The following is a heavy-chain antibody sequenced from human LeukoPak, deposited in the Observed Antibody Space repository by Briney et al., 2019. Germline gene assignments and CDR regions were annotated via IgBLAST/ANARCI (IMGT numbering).Heavy chain of an antibody. CDR2: ISGGYINNT. J-gene: IGHJ3*02. Sequence: ASVKVSCKASGYTFTNYGFSWVRQAPGQGLEWMGWISGGYINNTNYAQKFQGRVTITRNTSISTAYMELSSLRSEDTAVYYCASIVASSAFDIWGQGTMVTVSS. V-gene: IGHV1-18*01. D-gene: IGHD2-15*01. CDR1: GYTFTNYG. CDR3: ASIVASSAFDI.